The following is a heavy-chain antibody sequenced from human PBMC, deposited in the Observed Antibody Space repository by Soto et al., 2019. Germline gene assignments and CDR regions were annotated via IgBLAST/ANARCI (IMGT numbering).Heavy chain of an antibody. D-gene: IGHD2-2*01. CDR3: AKDLNTVVPPGAFDI. V-gene: IGHV3-9*01. J-gene: IGHJ3*02. Sequence: PGGSLRLSCAASGFTFDDYAMHWVRQAPGKGLEWVSGISWNSGSIGYADSVKGRFTISRDNAKNSLYLQMNSLRAEDTALYYCAKDLNTVVPPGAFDIWGTGTMVTVSS. CDR2: ISWNSGSI. CDR1: GFTFDDYA.